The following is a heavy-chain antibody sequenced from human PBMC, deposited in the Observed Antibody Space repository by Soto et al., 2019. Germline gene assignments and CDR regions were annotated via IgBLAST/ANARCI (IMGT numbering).Heavy chain of an antibody. D-gene: IGHD6-13*01. CDR2: ISPYTGYT. V-gene: IGHV1-18*04. Sequence: ASVKVSCKASGYTFTSYGISWVRQAPGQGLEWMGWISPYTGYTNYAQSLQGRLTLTIATSTRTAYMELRSLRSDDTALYYCTKDQSAAGTADYWGQGTLVTVSS. CDR1: GYTFTSYG. CDR3: TKDQSAAGTADY. J-gene: IGHJ4*02.